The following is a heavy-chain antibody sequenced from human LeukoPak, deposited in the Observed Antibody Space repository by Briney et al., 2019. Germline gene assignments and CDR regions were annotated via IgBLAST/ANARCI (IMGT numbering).Heavy chain of an antibody. V-gene: IGHV3-21*01. Sequence: GGSLRLSCAASGFTFSNYNINWVRQAPGQGLEWVSSISSSSSNTHYADSVKGRFTISRDNAKNSLYLQMNSLRDEDTAVYYCVYGDNRGYWGQGTLVTVSS. CDR1: GFTFSNYN. J-gene: IGHJ4*02. D-gene: IGHD4-17*01. CDR2: ISSSSSNT. CDR3: VYGDNRGY.